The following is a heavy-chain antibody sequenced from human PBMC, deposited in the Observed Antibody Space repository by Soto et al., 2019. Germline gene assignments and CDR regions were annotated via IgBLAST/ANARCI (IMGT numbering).Heavy chain of an antibody. J-gene: IGHJ3*02. D-gene: IGHD2-15*01. V-gene: IGHV3-33*06. CDR2: IWYDGSNK. CDR1: GFTFSSYG. CDR3: AKCSGGSCYADDAFDI. Sequence: QVQLVESGGGVVQPGRSLRLSCAASGFTFSSYGMHWVRQAPGKGLEWVAVIWYDGSNKYYADSVKGRFTISRDNSKNTLYLQMNSLRAEVTAVYYCAKCSGGSCYADDAFDIWGQGTMVTVSS.